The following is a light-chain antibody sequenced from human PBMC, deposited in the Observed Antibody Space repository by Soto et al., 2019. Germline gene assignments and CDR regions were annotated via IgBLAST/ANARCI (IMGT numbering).Light chain of an antibody. Sequence: QSALTQPASVSGSPGQSITISCTGTSSDVGGYNYVSWYQEHPGKAPKLMIYDVSNRPSGVSNRFSGSKSGNTASLTISGLQAEDEADYYCSSYTSDSTYVFGTGTKVTRP. CDR3: SSYTSDSTYV. CDR2: DVS. J-gene: IGLJ1*01. V-gene: IGLV2-14*01. CDR1: SSDVGGYNY.